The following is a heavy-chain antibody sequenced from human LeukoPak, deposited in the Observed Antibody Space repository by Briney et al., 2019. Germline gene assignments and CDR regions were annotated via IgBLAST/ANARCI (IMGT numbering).Heavy chain of an antibody. V-gene: IGHV3-23*01. CDR1: GFTFRSYA. D-gene: IGHD6-19*01. CDR2: ISGSGGNT. J-gene: IGHJ3*02. Sequence: GGSLRLSCAASGFTFRSYAMSWVRQAPGKGLEWVSGISGSGGNTHSADSVKGRFTISRDNSKNTLYLQMNSLRAEDTVVYYCARGMAVAATDAFDIWGQGTMVTVSS. CDR3: ARGMAVAATDAFDI.